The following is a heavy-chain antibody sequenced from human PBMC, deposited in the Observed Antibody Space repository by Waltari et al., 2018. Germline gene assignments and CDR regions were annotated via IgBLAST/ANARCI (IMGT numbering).Heavy chain of an antibody. CDR1: GYTFTDYY. V-gene: IGHV1-2*02. D-gene: IGHD2-21*02. CDR2: NNPTTCCN. CDR3: AIEVLSTTIGPLYYYYIGV. J-gene: IGHJ6*03. Sequence: QVQLVQSGAEVKKPGASVKVSCKASGYTFTDYYLHWVRQAPGQGLEWVVYNNPTTCCNTSSQKFPDTFTMPLHTSISTSYMELTWLKSDHTAVYYCAIEVLSTTIGPLYYYYIGVWGQGTPVTVSS.